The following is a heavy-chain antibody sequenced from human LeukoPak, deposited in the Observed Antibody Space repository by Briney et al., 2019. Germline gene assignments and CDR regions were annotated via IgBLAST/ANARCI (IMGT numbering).Heavy chain of an antibody. CDR2: ISGSGGST. D-gene: IGHD3-3*01. V-gene: IGHV3-23*01. CDR3: ARDAVLSYDFWSGYYREVGWFDP. Sequence: GGSLRLSCAASGFTFSSYAMSWVRQAPGKGLEWVSAISGSGGSTYYADSVKGRFSISRDNSKNTLYLQMNSLRAEDTAVYYCARDAVLSYDFWSGYYREVGWFDPWGQGTLVTVSS. CDR1: GFTFSSYA. J-gene: IGHJ5*02.